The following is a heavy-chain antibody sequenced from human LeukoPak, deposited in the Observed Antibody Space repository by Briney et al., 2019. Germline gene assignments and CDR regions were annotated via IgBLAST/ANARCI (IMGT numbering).Heavy chain of an antibody. CDR1: GFTFSSYG. CDR3: AKDGGSDPDSFDI. Sequence: GGSLRLSCAASGFTFSSYGMHWVRQAPGKGLEWLAFIRYDGSNKNYADSVKGRFTISRDNTKNSLYLQMNSLRAEDTAVYYCAKDGGSDPDSFDIWGQGTMVTVSS. V-gene: IGHV3-30*02. J-gene: IGHJ3*02. D-gene: IGHD2-15*01. CDR2: IRYDGSNK.